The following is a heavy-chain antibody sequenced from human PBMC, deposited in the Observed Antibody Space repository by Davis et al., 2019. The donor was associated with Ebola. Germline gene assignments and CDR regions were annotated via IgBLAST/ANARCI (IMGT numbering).Heavy chain of an antibody. V-gene: IGHV4-30-2*01. CDR2: IYHSGST. Sequence: SETLSLTCAVSGGSISSGGYSWSWIRQPPGKGLEWIGYIYHSGSTYYNPSLKSRVTISVDRSKNQFSLKLSSVTAADTAMYYCARGRIGCSGGSCFNWFDPWGQGTLVTVSS. D-gene: IGHD2-15*01. CDR1: GGSISSGGYS. J-gene: IGHJ5*02. CDR3: ARGRIGCSGGSCFNWFDP.